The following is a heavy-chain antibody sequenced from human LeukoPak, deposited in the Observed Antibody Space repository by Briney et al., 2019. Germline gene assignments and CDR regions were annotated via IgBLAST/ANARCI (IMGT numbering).Heavy chain of an antibody. J-gene: IGHJ4*02. CDR1: GYTFISHY. Sequence: ASVKVSCKASGYTFISHYMHWVRQAPGQGLEWMGIINTSGGSTRYAQKFQGRVTMTRDTSTSTVYMELNSLRFDDTAVYYCARVLGTDGYNFNYWGQGTLVTVSS. V-gene: IGHV1-46*01. CDR3: ARVLGTDGYNFNY. D-gene: IGHD5-24*01. CDR2: INTSGGST.